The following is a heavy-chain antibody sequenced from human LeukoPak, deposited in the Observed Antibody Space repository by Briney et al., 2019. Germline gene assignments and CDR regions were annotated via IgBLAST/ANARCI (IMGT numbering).Heavy chain of an antibody. Sequence: SETLSLTCTVSGGSISSGGNYWSWIRQHPGKGLEWIGYIYYSGSTYYNPSLKSRVTISVDTSKNQFSLKLSSVTAADTAVYYCARDSLSLYYYYGMDVWGQGTTVTVSS. CDR3: ARDSLSLYYYYGMDV. CDR1: GGSISSGGNY. V-gene: IGHV4-31*03. CDR2: IYYSGST. D-gene: IGHD2-15*01. J-gene: IGHJ6*02.